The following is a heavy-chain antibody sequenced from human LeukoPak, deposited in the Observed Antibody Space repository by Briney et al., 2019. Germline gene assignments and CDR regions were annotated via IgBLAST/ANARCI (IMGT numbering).Heavy chain of an antibody. V-gene: IGHV3-53*01. Sequence: GGSLRLSCAASGFTVSSNYMSWVRQAPGKGLEWVSVIYSGGSTYYADSVKSRFTISRDNSKNTLYLQMNSLRAEDTAVYYCARHSNDFWSGYYTFDYWGQGTLVTVSS. CDR1: GFTVSSNY. CDR2: IYSGGST. D-gene: IGHD3-3*01. J-gene: IGHJ4*02. CDR3: ARHSNDFWSGYYTFDY.